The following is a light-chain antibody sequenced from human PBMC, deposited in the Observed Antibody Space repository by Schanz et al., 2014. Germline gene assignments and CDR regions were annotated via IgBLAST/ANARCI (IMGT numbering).Light chain of an antibody. CDR2: EVT. CDR3: SSHTAITTAVV. V-gene: IGLV2-11*01. Sequence: QSALTQPRSVSGSPGQSVTISCTGTSSDVGAYKFVSWYQQHPGKAPKLMIYEVTKRPSGVPDRFSGSKSGNTASLTVSGLQAEDEADYHCSSHTAITTAVVFGGGTKLTVL. CDR1: SSDVGAYKF. J-gene: IGLJ2*01.